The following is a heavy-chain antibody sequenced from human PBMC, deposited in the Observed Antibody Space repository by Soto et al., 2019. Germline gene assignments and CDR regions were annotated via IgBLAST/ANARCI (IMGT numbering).Heavy chain of an antibody. V-gene: IGHV3-15*01. J-gene: IGHJ4*02. Sequence: EVQLVESGGGLVKPGGSLRLSCAASGFTFSNAWMSWVRQAPGKGLEWVGRIKSKTDGGTTDYAAPVKGRFTISRDDSKNTLYLQMNSLKTEDTAVYYCTTVWFGELFHYYFDYWGQGTLVTVSS. CDR1: GFTFSNAW. D-gene: IGHD3-10*01. CDR2: IKSKTDGGTT. CDR3: TTVWFGELFHYYFDY.